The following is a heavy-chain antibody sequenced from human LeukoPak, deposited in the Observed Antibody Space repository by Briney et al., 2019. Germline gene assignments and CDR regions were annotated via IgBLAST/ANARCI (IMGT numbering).Heavy chain of an antibody. CDR2: ISAYNGNT. V-gene: IGHV1-18*01. Sequence: ASVKVSCKASGYTFTSYGISWVRQAPGQGLEWMGWISAYNGNTNYAQKLQVRVTMTTDTSTSTAYMELSSLRSEDTAVYYCARAQVATITVWFDPWGQGTLVTVSS. CDR1: GYTFTSYG. D-gene: IGHD5-12*01. J-gene: IGHJ5*02. CDR3: ARAQVATITVWFDP.